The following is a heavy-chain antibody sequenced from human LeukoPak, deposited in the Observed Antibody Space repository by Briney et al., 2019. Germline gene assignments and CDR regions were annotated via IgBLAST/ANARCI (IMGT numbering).Heavy chain of an antibody. J-gene: IGHJ4*02. V-gene: IGHV3-30*02. CDR3: AKDRGDCYDY. CDR2: IRYDGSHK. CDR1: GLIFSSYG. Sequence: GGSLRLSCAASGLIFSSYGMHWVRQAPGKGLEWVAFIRYDGSHKFHADSVKDRFTISRDNSKNTLFLQMNSLRPEDTAVYYCAKDRGDCYDYWGQGALVTVSS. D-gene: IGHD2-21*01.